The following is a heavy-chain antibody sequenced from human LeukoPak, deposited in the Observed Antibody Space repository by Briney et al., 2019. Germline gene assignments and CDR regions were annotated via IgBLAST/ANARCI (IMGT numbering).Heavy chain of an antibody. CDR2: ISGSGGST. D-gene: IGHD3-22*01. CDR3: AKDIDYDSSGYHDY. Sequence: GGSLRLSCAASGFTFSSYAMSWVRQAPGKGLEWVSAISGSGGSTYYADSVKGRFTISRDNSKNTLYLQMNSLRAEDTALYYCAKDIDYDSSGYHDYWGQGTLVTVSS. CDR1: GFTFSSYA. V-gene: IGHV3-23*01. J-gene: IGHJ4*02.